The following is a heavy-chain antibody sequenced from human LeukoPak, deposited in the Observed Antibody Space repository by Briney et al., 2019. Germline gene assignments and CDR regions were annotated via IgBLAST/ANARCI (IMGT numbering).Heavy chain of an antibody. V-gene: IGHV1-69*13. CDR3: ARERVEYQLLSKREVYHFDY. J-gene: IGHJ4*02. CDR2: IIPIFGTA. Sequence: ASVKVSCKASGGTFSSYAISWVRQAPGQGLEWMGGIIPIFGTANYAQKFQGRVTITADESTSTAYMELSSLRSEDTAVYYCARERVEYQLLSKREVYHFDYWGQGILVTVSS. CDR1: GGTFSSYA. D-gene: IGHD2-2*01.